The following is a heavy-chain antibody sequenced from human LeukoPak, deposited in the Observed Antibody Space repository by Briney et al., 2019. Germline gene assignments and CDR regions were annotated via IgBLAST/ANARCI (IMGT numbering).Heavy chain of an antibody. V-gene: IGHV1-18*04. J-gene: IGHJ6*03. CDR2: ISAYNGNT. D-gene: IGHD6-13*01. Sequence: GASVKVSCKASGYTFTSYYMHWVRQAPGQGLEWMGWISAYNGNTNYAQKLQGRVTMTTDTSTSTAYMELRSLRSDDTAVYYCARNLLSSWPYYYYYYMDVWGKGTTVTISS. CDR1: GYTFTSYY. CDR3: ARNLLSSWPYYYYYYMDV.